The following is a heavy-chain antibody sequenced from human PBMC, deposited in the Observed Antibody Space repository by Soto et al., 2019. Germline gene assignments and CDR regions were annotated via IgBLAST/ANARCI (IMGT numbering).Heavy chain of an antibody. CDR1: GYTFTSYD. D-gene: IGHD3-22*01. CDR2: MNPNSGNT. CDR3: AARRGDYYDSSGYYPSYTFDI. V-gene: IGHV1-8*01. Sequence: QVQLVQSGAEVKKPGASVKVTCKASGYTFTSYDINWVRQATGQGLEWMGWMNPNSGNTGYAQKFQGRVTMTRNTSISTAYMELSSLRSEDTAVYYCAARRGDYYDSSGYYPSYTFDIWGQGTMVTVSS. J-gene: IGHJ3*02.